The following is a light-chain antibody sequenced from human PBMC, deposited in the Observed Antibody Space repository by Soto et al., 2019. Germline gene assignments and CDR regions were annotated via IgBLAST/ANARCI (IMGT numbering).Light chain of an antibody. CDR2: EDS. J-gene: IGLJ1*01. V-gene: IGLV3-21*02. CDR1: NMGSKS. Sequence: SSPLAKPPSGSMTPGQSARITCGGNNMGSKSVHWPHEKPGQAPVPGVYEDSERHSGIPERFFGSNSGNTATLTISRVEAGDGAEYYCEVWHSSSDHPVGFGTGTKV. CDR3: EVWHSSSDHPVG.